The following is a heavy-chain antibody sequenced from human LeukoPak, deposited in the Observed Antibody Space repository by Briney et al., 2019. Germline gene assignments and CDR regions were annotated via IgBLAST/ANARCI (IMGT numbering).Heavy chain of an antibody. D-gene: IGHD6-19*01. CDR1: GFTFSNYA. CDR2: FRGSGGST. CDR3: AGRIAVAGTLQY. J-gene: IGHJ4*02. V-gene: IGHV3-23*01. Sequence: GGSLRLSCVASGFTFSNYAMSWVRQAPGKGLEWVSVFRGSGGSTDYADSVKGRFTISTNTSTNTLYLEMNSLRVEDTAVYYCAGRIAVAGTLQYWGQGTLVTVSS.